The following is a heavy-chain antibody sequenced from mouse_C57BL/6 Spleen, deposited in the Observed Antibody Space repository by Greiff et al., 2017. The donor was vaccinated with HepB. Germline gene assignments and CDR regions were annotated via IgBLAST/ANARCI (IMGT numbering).Heavy chain of an antibody. D-gene: IGHD1-1*01. Sequence: QVQLKQPGAELVKPGASVKLSCKAAGYTFTSYWMHWVKQRPGQGLEWIGMIHPNSGSTNYNEKFKSKATLTVDKPSSTAYMQLSSLTSEDSAVYYCARGGFITTVVANYAMDYWGQGTSVTVSS. V-gene: IGHV1-64*01. CDR2: IHPNSGST. J-gene: IGHJ4*01. CDR3: ARGGFITTVVANYAMDY. CDR1: GYTFTSYW.